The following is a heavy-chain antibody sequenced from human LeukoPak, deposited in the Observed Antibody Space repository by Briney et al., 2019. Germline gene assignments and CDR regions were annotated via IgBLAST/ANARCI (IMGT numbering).Heavy chain of an antibody. D-gene: IGHD1-20*01. CDR2: IYYSGST. CDR3: ARGNNWNLNWFDP. V-gene: IGHV4-39*01. Sequence: PSETLSLTCTVSGVSISSSSYYWGWIRQPPGKGLEWIGSIYYSGSTYYNPSLKSRVTISVDTSKNQFSLKLSSVTAADTAVYYCARGNNWNLNWFDPWGQGTLVTVSS. CDR1: GVSISSSSYY. J-gene: IGHJ5*02.